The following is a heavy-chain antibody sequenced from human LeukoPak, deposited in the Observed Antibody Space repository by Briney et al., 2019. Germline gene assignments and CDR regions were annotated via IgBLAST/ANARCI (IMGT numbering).Heavy chain of an antibody. CDR1: GGSISSGSYY. J-gene: IGHJ4*02. Sequence: TLSLTCTVSGGSISSGSYYWSWIRQPAGKGLEWIGRIYTSGSTNYNPSLKSRVTISVDTSKNQFSLKLSSVTAADTAVYYCAREGVAGTAWGQGTLVTVSS. V-gene: IGHV4-61*02. D-gene: IGHD6-19*01. CDR2: IYTSGST. CDR3: AREGVAGTA.